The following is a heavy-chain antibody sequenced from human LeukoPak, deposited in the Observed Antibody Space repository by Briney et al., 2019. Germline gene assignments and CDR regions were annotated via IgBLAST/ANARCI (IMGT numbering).Heavy chain of an antibody. V-gene: IGHV3-30*02. J-gene: IGHJ4*02. CDR1: GFTFSSYG. Sequence: GGSLRLSCAASGFTFSSYGMHWVRQAPGKGLEWVAFIRYDGSNKYYADSVKGRFTISRDNSKNTLYLQMNSLRAEDTAVYYCAKDRVTIFGELFDYWGQGTLVTVSS. CDR3: AKDRVTIFGELFDY. CDR2: IRYDGSNK. D-gene: IGHD3-3*01.